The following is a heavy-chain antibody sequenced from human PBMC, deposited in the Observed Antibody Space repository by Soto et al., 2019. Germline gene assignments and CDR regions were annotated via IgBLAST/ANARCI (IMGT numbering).Heavy chain of an antibody. V-gene: IGHV3-30-3*01. CDR3: ARDAPNTDYGDYSFHFDY. CDR1: GFTFSSYT. J-gene: IGHJ4*02. CDR2: ISYDGSNK. D-gene: IGHD4-17*01. Sequence: GGSLRLSCAASGFTFSSYTMHWVRQAPGKGLEWVAVISYDGSNKYYADSVKGRFTISRDNSKNTLYLQMNSLRAEDTAVYYCARDAPNTDYGDYSFHFDYWGQGTLVTVSS.